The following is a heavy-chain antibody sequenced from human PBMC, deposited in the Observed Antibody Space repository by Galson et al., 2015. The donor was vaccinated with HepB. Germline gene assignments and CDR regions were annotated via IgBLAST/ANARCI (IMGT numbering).Heavy chain of an antibody. J-gene: IGHJ3*02. CDR2: ISVYNGNT. CDR1: GYTFTSYG. Sequence: SVKVSCKASGYTFTSYGISWVRQAPGQGLEWMGWISVYNGNTNYAQKLQDRVIMTTDTSTSTVYLELRSLRSDDTAVYYCARDRADYYDSSGYSGAFDIWGHGTMVTVSS. D-gene: IGHD3-22*01. CDR3: ARDRADYYDSSGYSGAFDI. V-gene: IGHV1-18*04.